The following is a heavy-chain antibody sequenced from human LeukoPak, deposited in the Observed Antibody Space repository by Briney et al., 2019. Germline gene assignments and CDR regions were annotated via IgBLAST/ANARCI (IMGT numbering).Heavy chain of an antibody. CDR3: TTGIEYFDWLLMGGYYFDY. J-gene: IGHJ4*02. V-gene: IGHV3-15*01. CDR2: IKSKTDGGTT. CDR1: GFTFSNAW. D-gene: IGHD3-9*01. Sequence: GGSLRLSCAASGFTFSNAWMSWVRQAPGKGLEWVGRIKSKTDGGTTDYAAPVKGRFTISRDDSKNTLYLQMNGLKTEDTAVYYCTTGIEYFDWLLMGGYYFDYWGQGTLVTVSS.